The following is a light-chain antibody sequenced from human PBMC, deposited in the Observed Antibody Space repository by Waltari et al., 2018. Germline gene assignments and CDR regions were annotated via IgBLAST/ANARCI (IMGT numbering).Light chain of an antibody. CDR3: QSYDSSLTGFWV. CDR2: GSI. CDR1: RSNIGAGYE. J-gene: IGLJ3*02. Sequence: QSLLTQPPSVSGAPGQRITTPCTGSRSNIGAGYEYHWYQQFPVTPPKLLIFGSINRASGVPDRFSGSKSGTSASLAITGLQPEDEADYYCQSYDSSLTGFWVFGGGTKLTVV. V-gene: IGLV1-40*01.